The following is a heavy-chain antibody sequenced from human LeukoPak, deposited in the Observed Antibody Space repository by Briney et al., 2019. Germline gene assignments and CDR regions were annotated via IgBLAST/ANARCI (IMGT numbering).Heavy chain of an antibody. J-gene: IGHJ5*02. CDR3: ARDPAPSGWFDP. CDR1: GYTFTGYY. D-gene: IGHD6-25*01. Sequence: ASVKVSCKASGYTFTGYYMHWVRQAPGQGLEWMGWINPNSGGTNYAQKFQGRVTMTRDTSISTAYMELSRLRSDDTAVYYCARDPAPSGWFDPWGQGTLVTVSS. V-gene: IGHV1-2*02. CDR2: INPNSGGT.